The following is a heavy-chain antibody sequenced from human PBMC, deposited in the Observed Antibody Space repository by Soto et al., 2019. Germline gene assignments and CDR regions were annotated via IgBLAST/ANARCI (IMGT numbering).Heavy chain of an antibody. V-gene: IGHV4-39*01. J-gene: IGHJ4*02. Sequence: SETLSLTCTVPGGSISSSSYYWGWIRQPPGKGLEWIGSIYYSGSTYYNPSLKSRVTISVDTSKNQFSLKLSSVTAADTAVYYCARLGITGKTVDYWGQGTLVTVSS. D-gene: IGHD1-20*01. CDR2: IYYSGST. CDR3: ARLGITGKTVDY. CDR1: GGSISSSSYY.